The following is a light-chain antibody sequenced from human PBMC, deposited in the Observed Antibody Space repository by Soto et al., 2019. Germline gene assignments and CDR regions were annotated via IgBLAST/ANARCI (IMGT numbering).Light chain of an antibody. V-gene: IGKV3-15*01. J-gene: IGKJ4*01. CDR2: GAS. CDR1: QSIRSN. CDR3: QQYNAWPLT. Sequence: EIVMTQSPATLSVSPGERVTLSCRATQSIRSNLAWYQQKPGQAPRLLIYGASTRATGIPARFGGSGSGTEFTVTISGLQSEDFAVYYCQQYNAWPLTFGGGTRVEIK.